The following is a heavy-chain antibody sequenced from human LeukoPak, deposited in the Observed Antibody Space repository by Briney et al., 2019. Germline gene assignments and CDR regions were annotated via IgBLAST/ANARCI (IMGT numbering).Heavy chain of an antibody. CDR3: ARGRDGFNYYYYYMDV. D-gene: IGHD5-24*01. CDR1: GDTFSSYA. CDR2: IIPMFGTA. J-gene: IGHJ6*03. Sequence: ASVKVSCKASGDTFSSYAISCVRQAPGQGLEWMGGIIPMFGTANYAQKFQGRVTITADKSTSTAYMELSSLRSEDTAVYYCARGRDGFNYYYYYMDVWGKGTTVTVSS. V-gene: IGHV1-69*06.